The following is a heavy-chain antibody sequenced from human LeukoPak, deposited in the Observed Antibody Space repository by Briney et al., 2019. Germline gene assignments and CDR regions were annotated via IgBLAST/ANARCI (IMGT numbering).Heavy chain of an antibody. CDR1: GGSISRNYW. V-gene: IGHV4-4*02. Sequence: SGTLSLTCAVSGGSISRNYWWSWVRQPPGEGLEWIGEVSHSGSTVYNPSLKSRLTISVDTSKNQFSLELTSVTAADTAVYYCGRVFDLWGQGTPVTVSS. CDR2: VSHSGST. CDR3: GRVFDL. J-gene: IGHJ5*02.